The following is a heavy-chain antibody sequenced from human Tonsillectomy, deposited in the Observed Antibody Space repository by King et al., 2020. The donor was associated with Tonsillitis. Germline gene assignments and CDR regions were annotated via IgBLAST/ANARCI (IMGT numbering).Heavy chain of an antibody. CDR3: GLSTSIEVVLDGMDV. Sequence: QLQESGPGLVKPSETLSLTCTVSGGSTSSSGYYWGWIRQPPGKGLEWIGSIYSSGSTYYNAFLKSRVTISEDTSKNQISLKLSSVTAADTAVYYCGLSTSIEVVLDGMDVWGQGTTVTVSS. CDR1: GGSTSSSGYY. V-gene: IGHV4-39*01. CDR2: IYSSGST. J-gene: IGHJ6*02. D-gene: IGHD2-2*01.